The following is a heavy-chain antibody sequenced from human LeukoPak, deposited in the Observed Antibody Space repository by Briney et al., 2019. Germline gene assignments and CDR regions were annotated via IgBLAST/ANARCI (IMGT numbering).Heavy chain of an antibody. CDR3: ARDRFADEGYDY. Sequence: GGSLRLSCAASGFTFSSYGMHWVRQAPGEGLEWVAVIWYDGSNKYYADSVKGRFTISRDNSKNTLYLQMNSLRAEDTAVYYCARDRFADEGYDYWGQGTLVTVTS. D-gene: IGHD3-10*01. V-gene: IGHV3-33*01. CDR1: GFTFSSYG. J-gene: IGHJ4*02. CDR2: IWYDGSNK.